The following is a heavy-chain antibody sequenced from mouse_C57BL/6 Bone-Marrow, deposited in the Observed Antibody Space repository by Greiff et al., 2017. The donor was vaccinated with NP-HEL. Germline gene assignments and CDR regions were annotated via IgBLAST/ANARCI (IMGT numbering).Heavy chain of an antibody. CDR3: AREGDDYDTGFDY. J-gene: IGHJ2*01. CDR1: GFTFSSYA. CDR2: ISDGGSYT. Sequence: EVKVVESGGGLVKPGGSLKLSCAASGFTFSSYAMSWVRQTPEKRLEWVATISDGGSYTYYPDNVKGRFTISRDNAKNNLYLQMSHLKSEDTAMYYCAREGDDYDTGFDYWGQGTTLTVSS. V-gene: IGHV5-4*01. D-gene: IGHD2-4*01.